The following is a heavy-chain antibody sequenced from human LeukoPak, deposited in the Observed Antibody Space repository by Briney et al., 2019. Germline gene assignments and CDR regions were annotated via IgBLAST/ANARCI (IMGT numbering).Heavy chain of an antibody. D-gene: IGHD1-26*01. CDR2: ITPFNGNT. CDR1: GYTFTYRY. V-gene: IGHV1-45*02. CDR3: ARPRGGGSYYDWFDP. Sequence: SVKVSCKASGYTFTYRYLHWVRQAPGQALEWMGWITPFNGNTNYAQKFQDRVTITRDRSMSTAYMELSSLRSEDTAVYYCARPRGGGSYYDWFDPWGQGTLVTVSS. J-gene: IGHJ5*02.